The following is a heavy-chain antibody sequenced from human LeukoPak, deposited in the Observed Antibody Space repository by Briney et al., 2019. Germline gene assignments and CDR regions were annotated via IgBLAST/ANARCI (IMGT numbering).Heavy chain of an antibody. CDR1: GGSISSSSHY. D-gene: IGHD3-10*01. J-gene: IGHJ4*02. CDR2: INHSGST. Sequence: SETLSLTCTVSGGSISSSSHYWGWIRQPPGKGLEWIGEINHSGSTNYNPSLKSRVTISVDTSKNQFSLKLSSVTAADTAVYYCARRRITMVRGNTFDYWGQGTLVTVSS. CDR3: ARRRITMVRGNTFDY. V-gene: IGHV4-39*07.